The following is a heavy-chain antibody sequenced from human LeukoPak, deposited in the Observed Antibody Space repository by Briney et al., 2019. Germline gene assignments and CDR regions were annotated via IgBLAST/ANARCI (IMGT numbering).Heavy chain of an antibody. CDR1: GYTLTELS. V-gene: IGHV1-24*01. D-gene: IGHD2-21*02. CDR3: ATDMAVTPARDYYGMDV. Sequence: GASVKVSCKVSGYTLTELSMHWVRQAPGKGLEWMGGFDPEDGETIYAQKFQGRVTVTEDTSTDTAYMELSSLRSEDTAVYYCATDMAVTPARDYYGMDVWGQGTTVTVSS. J-gene: IGHJ6*02. CDR2: FDPEDGET.